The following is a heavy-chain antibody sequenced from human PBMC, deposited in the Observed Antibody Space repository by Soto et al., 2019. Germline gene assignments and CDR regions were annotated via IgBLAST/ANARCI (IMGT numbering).Heavy chain of an antibody. J-gene: IGHJ4*02. D-gene: IGHD1-1*01. CDR3: ARGERYFDY. CDR2: IIPIFGTA. Sequence: VASVKVSCKASVCTFSSYAISWVRQAPGQGLEWMGGIIPIFGTANYAQKFQGRVTITADESTSTAYMELSSLRSEDTAVYYCARGERYFDYWGQGTLVTVSS. V-gene: IGHV1-69*13. CDR1: VCTFSSYA.